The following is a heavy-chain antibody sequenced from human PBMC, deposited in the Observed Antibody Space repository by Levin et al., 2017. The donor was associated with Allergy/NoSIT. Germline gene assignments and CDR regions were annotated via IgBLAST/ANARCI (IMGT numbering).Heavy chain of an antibody. D-gene: IGHD2-15*01. CDR3: ARHRPDCSGGSCYYTLVH. Sequence: KCGESLKISCKGSGYSFSSYWIGWVRQEPGKGLEWMGIIYPGDSTIRYSPSFQGRVTISADMSISTAYLQWSSLQASDTALYYCARHRPDCSGGSCYYTLVHWGQGTPVTVSS. CDR2: IYPGDSTI. CDR1: GYSFSSYW. V-gene: IGHV5-51*01. J-gene: IGHJ4*02.